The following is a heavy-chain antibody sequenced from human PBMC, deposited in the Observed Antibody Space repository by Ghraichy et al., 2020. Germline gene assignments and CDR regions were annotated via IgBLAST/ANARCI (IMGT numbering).Heavy chain of an antibody. CDR1: GGSISSYY. CDR2: IYYIGST. Sequence: TLSLTCTVSGGSISSYYWSWIRQPPGKGLEWIGYIYYIGSTNYNPSLKSRVTISVDTSKNQFSLKLSSVTAADTAVYYCARAGRSSGWTISENWFDPWGQGTLVTVSS. D-gene: IGHD6-19*01. V-gene: IGHV4-59*01. J-gene: IGHJ5*02. CDR3: ARAGRSSGWTISENWFDP.